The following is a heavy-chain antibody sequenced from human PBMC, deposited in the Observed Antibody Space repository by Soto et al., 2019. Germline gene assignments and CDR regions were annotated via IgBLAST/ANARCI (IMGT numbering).Heavy chain of an antibody. CDR3: ARRKERSGPYYLDL. D-gene: IGHD6-25*01. J-gene: IGHJ4*02. CDR1: GGTFSSYA. V-gene: IGHV1-69*06. Sequence: SFKASGGTFSSYAISWVRQAPGQGLEWMGGIIPIFGTANYAQKFQGRVTITADKSTSTAYMELSSLRSEDTAVYFCARRKERSGPYYLDLWGQGTLVTVSS. CDR2: IIPIFGTA.